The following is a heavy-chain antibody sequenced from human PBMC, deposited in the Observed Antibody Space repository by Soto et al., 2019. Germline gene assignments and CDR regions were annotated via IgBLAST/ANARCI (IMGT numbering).Heavy chain of an antibody. CDR2: IIPIFGTA. Sequence: QVQLVQSGAEVKKPGSSVKVSCKASGGTFRSYAISWVRQAPGQGLEWMGGIIPIFGTANYAQKFQGRVTITADESTSTAYMELSCLRSEDTAVYYCARDGCIGGSCYSFDYYGMHVWGQGCTVTVSS. CDR3: ARDGCIGGSCYSFDYYGMHV. D-gene: IGHD2-15*01. V-gene: IGHV1-69*12. CDR1: GGTFRSYA. J-gene: IGHJ6*02.